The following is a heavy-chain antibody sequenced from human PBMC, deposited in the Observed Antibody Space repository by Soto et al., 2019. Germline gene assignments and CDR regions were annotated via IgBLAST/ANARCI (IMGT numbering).Heavy chain of an antibody. CDR3: ARTLGGIVVVPAAQGGNWFDP. J-gene: IGHJ5*02. D-gene: IGHD2-2*01. V-gene: IGHV5-51*01. CDR2: IYPGDSDT. CDR1: GYSFTNYW. Sequence: PGESLKISCKGSGYSFTNYWIGWVRQMPGKGLEWMGIIYPGDSDTRYSPSFQGQVTISADKSISTAYLQWSSLKASDTAMYYCARTLGGIVVVPAAQGGNWFDPWGQGTLVTVSS.